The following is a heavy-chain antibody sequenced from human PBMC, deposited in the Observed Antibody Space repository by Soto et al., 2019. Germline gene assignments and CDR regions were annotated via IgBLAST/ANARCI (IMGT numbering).Heavy chain of an antibody. CDR3: AMSFATDTAYSDMDA. CDR2: IYPGDSDT. J-gene: IGHJ6*02. V-gene: IGHV5-51*01. Sequence: GESLKISCKGSGYSFPSYWIGSVRQMPVKGLEWMGIIYPGDSDTRYSPSFQGQVTISADKSISTAYLQWSSLKASDTAMYYCAMSFATDTAYSDMDAFRQATTLTVSS. D-gene: IGHD5-18*01. CDR1: GYSFPSYW.